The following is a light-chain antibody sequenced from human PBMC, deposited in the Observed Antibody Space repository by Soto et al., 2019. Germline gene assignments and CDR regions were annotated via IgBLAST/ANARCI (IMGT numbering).Light chain of an antibody. Sequence: DIVMTQSPLSLPVTPGEPASMSCRSSQSLLHSNGYNYLGWFLQKPGQSPQLLIYLGSSRASGVPDRFSGSGSGTDFTLRISRVEAADVGVYYCMQVLQPPLTFGGGTKVEIK. V-gene: IGKV2-28*01. CDR3: MQVLQPPLT. CDR1: QSLLHSNGYNY. J-gene: IGKJ4*01. CDR2: LGS.